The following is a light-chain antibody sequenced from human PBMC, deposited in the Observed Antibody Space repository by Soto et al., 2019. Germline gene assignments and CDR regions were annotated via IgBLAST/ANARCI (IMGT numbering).Light chain of an antibody. V-gene: IGKV1-27*01. CDR3: QKYNSAPRT. CDR1: QGISNY. J-gene: IGKJ1*01. Sequence: DIQMTQSPSSLAASLRERVTITCRASQGISNYLACYQRKPGKVPDLLISSASTLQSGVPSRFRGSGSGTDFTLTITSLQPEDVATYYCQKYNSAPRTFGQGTKVDI. CDR2: SAS.